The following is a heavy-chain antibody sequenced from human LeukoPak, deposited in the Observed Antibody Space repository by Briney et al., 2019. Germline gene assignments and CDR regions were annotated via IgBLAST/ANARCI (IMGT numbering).Heavy chain of an antibody. CDR3: ARVGSVRINHYYYGMDV. J-gene: IGHJ6*02. CDR1: GYTFTGYY. D-gene: IGHD2-15*01. CDR2: INPNSGGT. Sequence: ASVKVSCKASGYTFTGYYMHWVRQAPGQGLEWMGWINPNSGGTSYAQKFQGRVTMTRDTSISTAYMELSRLRSDDTAVYYCARVGSVRINHYYYGMDVWGQGTTVTVSS. V-gene: IGHV1-2*02.